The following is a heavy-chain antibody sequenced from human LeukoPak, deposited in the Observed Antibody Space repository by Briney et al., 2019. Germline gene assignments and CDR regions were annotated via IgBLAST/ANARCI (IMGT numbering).Heavy chain of an antibody. CDR1: GGSISSYY. D-gene: IGHD6-19*01. J-gene: IGHJ5*02. Sequence: SETLSLTCTVSGGSISSYYWSWIRQPPGKGLEWIGYIYYSGSTNYNPSLKSRVTISVDTSKNQFSLKLGSVTAADTAVCYCARVGSSGWPSWFDPWGQGTLVTVSS. CDR2: IYYSGST. CDR3: ARVGSSGWPSWFDP. V-gene: IGHV4-59*01.